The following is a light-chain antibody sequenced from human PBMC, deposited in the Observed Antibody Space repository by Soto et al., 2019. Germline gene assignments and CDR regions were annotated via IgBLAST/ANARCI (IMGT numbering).Light chain of an antibody. V-gene: IGKV2-30*01. CDR2: KVS. J-gene: IGKJ1*01. Sequence: DVVMTQSPLSLPVTLGQPASISCRSSQSLVYSDGNTYLNWFQQRPGQSPRRLIYKVSNRDSGVPDRFSGSGSGTHFTLKISRVEAEDAGVYYCMQALQTPRTFGQGTKVDI. CDR3: MQALQTPRT. CDR1: QSLVYSDGNTY.